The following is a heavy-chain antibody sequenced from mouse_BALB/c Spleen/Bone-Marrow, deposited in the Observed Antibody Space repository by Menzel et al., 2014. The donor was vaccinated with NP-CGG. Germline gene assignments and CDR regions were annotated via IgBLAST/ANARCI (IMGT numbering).Heavy chain of an antibody. V-gene: IGHV14-3*02. CDR3: ASYVYGYYFDY. D-gene: IGHD2-2*01. J-gene: IGHJ2*01. CDR2: IDPANGNT. CDR1: GFNIKDTY. Sequence: VQLQQSGAELVKSGASVKLSCTASGFNIKDTYMHWVKQRPEQGLEWIGRIDPANGNTKYDPKFQGKATITADTSSNTAYLQLSSLTSEDTAVHYCASYVYGYYFDYWGQGTTLTVSS.